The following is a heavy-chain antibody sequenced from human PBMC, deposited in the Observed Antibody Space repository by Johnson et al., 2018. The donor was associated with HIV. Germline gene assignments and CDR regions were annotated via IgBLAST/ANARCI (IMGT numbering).Heavy chain of an antibody. CDR2: LSNSGSST. D-gene: IGHD6-13*01. Sequence: MLLVESGGGVFQPGRSLRLSCAASGFTFSSYAMHWVRQAPGKGLEWVSGLSNSGSSTYYADSVKGRVTISSDNYKNTVWLQMNSLRGEDTAVYYCTKEESAAAGTYAFDIWGQGTMVTVSS. CDR3: TKEESAAAGTYAFDI. V-gene: IGHV3-23*04. J-gene: IGHJ3*02. CDR1: GFTFSSYA.